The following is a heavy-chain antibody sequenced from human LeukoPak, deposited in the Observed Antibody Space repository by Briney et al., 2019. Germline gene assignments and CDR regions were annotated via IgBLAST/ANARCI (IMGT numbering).Heavy chain of an antibody. CDR2: ISWNSGWI. Sequence: GGSLRLSCTASGFTFDDYGMHWVRQAPGKGLEWVSGISWNSGWIAYADSVKGRFTISRDNAKDSLYLQMNSLRADDTALSYCAKSKWGRDGDSPYKYWGQGILVTVSS. D-gene: IGHD4-17*01. J-gene: IGHJ4*02. V-gene: IGHV3-9*01. CDR1: GFTFDDYG. CDR3: AKSKWGRDGDSPYKY.